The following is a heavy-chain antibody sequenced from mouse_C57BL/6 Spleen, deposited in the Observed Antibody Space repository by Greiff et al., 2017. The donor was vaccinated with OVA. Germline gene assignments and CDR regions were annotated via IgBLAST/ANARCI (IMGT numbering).Heavy chain of an antibody. V-gene: IGHV1-82*01. CDR2: IYPGDGDT. Sequence: VQLQQSGPELVKPGASVKISCKASGYAFSSSWMNWVKQRPGKGLEWIGRIYPGDGDTNYNGKFKGKATLTADKSSSTAYMQLSSLTSEDSAVYFCARDWLTGTYYYAMDYWGQGTSVTVSS. J-gene: IGHJ4*01. CDR1: GYAFSSSW. D-gene: IGHD4-1*01. CDR3: ARDWLTGTYYYAMDY.